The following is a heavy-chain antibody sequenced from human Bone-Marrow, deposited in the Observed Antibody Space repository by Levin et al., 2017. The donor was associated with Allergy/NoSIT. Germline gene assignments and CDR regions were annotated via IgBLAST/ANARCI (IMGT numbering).Heavy chain of an antibody. CDR1: GFTFSNAW. D-gene: IGHD3-22*01. V-gene: IGHV3-15*01. CDR3: TTLYSYDHNGYSSYYHRLDV. Sequence: PGGSLRLSCAVSGFTFSNAWMSWVRQAPGKGLEWVGRIKSKIDGGTTDYAAPVKGRFTISRDDSKNTLYLQMNSLKTEDTAVYYCTTLYSYDHNGYSSYYHRLDVWGQGTTVTVSS. CDR2: IKSKIDGGTT. J-gene: IGHJ6*02.